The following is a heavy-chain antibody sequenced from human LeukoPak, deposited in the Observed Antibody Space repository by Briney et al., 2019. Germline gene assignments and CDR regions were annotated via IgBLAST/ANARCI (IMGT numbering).Heavy chain of an antibody. CDR2: IYPGDSDT. V-gene: IGHV5-51*01. Sequence: GESLKISCKGSGYSFTRYWIGWVRQMPGKGLEWMGIIYPGDSDTRYSPSFQGQVTISADKSISTAYLQRNSLKASDTAMYYCARVDRRGYSDYTAILPDYWGQGTLVTVSS. CDR3: ARVDRRGYSDYTAILPDY. J-gene: IGHJ4*02. CDR1: GYSFTRYW. D-gene: IGHD5-12*01.